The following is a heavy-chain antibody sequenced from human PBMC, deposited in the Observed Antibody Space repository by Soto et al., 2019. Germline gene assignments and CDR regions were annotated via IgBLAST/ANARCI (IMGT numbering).Heavy chain of an antibody. V-gene: IGHV3-66*01. CDR1: GFTVSNNY. J-gene: IGHJ3*02. CDR3: ARGGGAYCGHDCIRAVDI. D-gene: IGHD2-21*02. CDR2: IYSGGDT. Sequence: EVQLVESGGGLVQPGGSLRLSCAVSGFTVSNNYMSWVRQAPEKGLEWISVIYSGGDTYYADSVKVRFIISRDNSKNTLYLQMNSLRVDDTAVYYCARGGGAYCGHDCIRAVDIWGQGTMVTVSS.